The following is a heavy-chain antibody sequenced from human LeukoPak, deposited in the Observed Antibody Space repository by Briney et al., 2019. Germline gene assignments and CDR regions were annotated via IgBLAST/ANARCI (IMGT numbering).Heavy chain of an antibody. CDR2: INHSGST. Sequence: PSETLSLTCAVYGGSFSGYYWSWIRQPPGKGLEWIGEINHSGSTNYNPSLKSRVAISVDTSKNQFSLKLSSVTAADTAVYYCARCRGGDCYYFDYWGQGTLVTVSS. CDR1: GGSFSGYY. V-gene: IGHV4-34*01. J-gene: IGHJ4*02. CDR3: ARCRGGDCYYFDY. D-gene: IGHD2-21*02.